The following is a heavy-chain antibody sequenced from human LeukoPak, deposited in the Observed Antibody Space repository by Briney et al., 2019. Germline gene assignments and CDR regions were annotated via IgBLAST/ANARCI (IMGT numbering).Heavy chain of an antibody. V-gene: IGHV3-30*03. Sequence: PGTSLRLSCAASGFPFSDYGMYWVRQAPGKGLEWLAVISHDGSNKHYADSVKGRITISRDNSMNTLYLQMNSLRAEDTAVYYCALSRGIAVANVRLGFDFWGQGNLVTVSS. CDR2: ISHDGSNK. D-gene: IGHD6-19*01. CDR3: ALSRGIAVANVRLGFDF. CDR1: GFPFSDYG. J-gene: IGHJ4*02.